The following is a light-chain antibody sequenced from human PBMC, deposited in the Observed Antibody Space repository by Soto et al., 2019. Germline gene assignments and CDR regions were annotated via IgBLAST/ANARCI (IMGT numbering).Light chain of an antibody. CDR1: QTVNNK. Sequence: EILMTQSPVTLSVSPGERATLSCRATQTVNNKVVWYQHKPGQAPRLLIYGASTRATGIPARFSGSGSGTEFTLSISSLQSEDFAVYYCQQYNSWPPITFGQGTRLEIK. CDR3: QQYNSWPPIT. V-gene: IGKV3-15*01. CDR2: GAS. J-gene: IGKJ5*01.